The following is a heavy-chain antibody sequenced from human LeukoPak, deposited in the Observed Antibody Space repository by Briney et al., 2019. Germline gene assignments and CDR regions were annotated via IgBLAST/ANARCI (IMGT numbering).Heavy chain of an antibody. V-gene: IGHV4-34*01. CDR2: INHSGST. J-gene: IGHJ5*02. CDR1: GGSFSGYY. Sequence: SETLSLTCAVYGGSFSGYYWSWIRQPPGKGLEWIGEINHSGSTNYNPSLKSRVTISVDTSKNQFSLKLSSVTAADTAVYYCARGAFSYYDFWSGPLDWFDPWAREPWSPSPQ. CDR3: ARGAFSYYDFWSGPLDWFDP. D-gene: IGHD3-3*01.